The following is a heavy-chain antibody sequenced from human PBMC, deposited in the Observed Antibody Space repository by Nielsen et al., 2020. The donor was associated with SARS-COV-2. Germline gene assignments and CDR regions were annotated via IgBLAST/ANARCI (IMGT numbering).Heavy chain of an antibody. CDR3: ARETLGYCSSTSCSRWFDP. J-gene: IGHJ5*02. CDR2: ISWNSGSI. Sequence: WIRQPPGKGLEWVSGISWNSGSIGYADSVKGRFTISRDNAKNSLYLQMNSLRAEDTAVYYCARETLGYCSSTSCSRWFDPWGQGTLVTVSS. D-gene: IGHD2-2*01. V-gene: IGHV3-9*01.